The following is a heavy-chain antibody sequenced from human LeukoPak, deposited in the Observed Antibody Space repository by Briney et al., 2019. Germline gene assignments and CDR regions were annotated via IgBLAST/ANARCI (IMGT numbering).Heavy chain of an antibody. J-gene: IGHJ4*02. CDR3: ARLLTAVTKADY. CDR2: IYYSGST. CDR1: GGSISGGIYY. Sequence: PSETLSLTCTVSGGSISGGIYYWGWIRQPPGKGLEWIASIYYSGSTYYNPSLKSRVTISVDTSKNQFSLTLSSVTAADTAVYYCARLLTAVTKADYWGQGTLVTVSS. V-gene: IGHV4-39*01. D-gene: IGHD4-17*01.